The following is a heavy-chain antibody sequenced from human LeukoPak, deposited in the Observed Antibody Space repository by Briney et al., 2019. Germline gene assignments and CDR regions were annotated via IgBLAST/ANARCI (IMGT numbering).Heavy chain of an antibody. CDR2: IWYDGSNK. V-gene: IGHV3-33*08. D-gene: IGHD3-16*02. CDR3: ARGEGYL. CDR1: GFTFSSYG. J-gene: IGHJ4*02. Sequence: GRSLRLSCAASGFTFSSYGMHWVRQAPDKGLEWVAVIWYDGSNKYYADSVKGRFTISRDNSKNTLYLQMNSLRAEDTAVYYCARGEGYLWGQGTLVTVSS.